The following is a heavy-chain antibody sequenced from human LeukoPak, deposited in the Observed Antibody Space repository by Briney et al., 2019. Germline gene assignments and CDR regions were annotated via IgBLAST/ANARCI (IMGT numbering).Heavy chain of an antibody. CDR3: ARRVGDAFDI. V-gene: IGHV1-2*02. J-gene: IGHJ3*02. CDR1: GGTFSSYA. Sequence: GASVKVSCKASGGTFSSYAISWVRQAPGQGLEWMGWINPNSGGTNYAQKFQGRVTMTRDTSISTAYMELSRLRSDDTAVYYCARRVGDAFDIWGQGTMVTVSS. CDR2: INPNSGGT.